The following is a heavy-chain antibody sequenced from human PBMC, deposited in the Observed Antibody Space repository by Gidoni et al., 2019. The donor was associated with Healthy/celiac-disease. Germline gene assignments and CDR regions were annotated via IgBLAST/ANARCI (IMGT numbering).Heavy chain of an antibody. J-gene: IGHJ4*02. CDR2: IIPIFGTA. CDR3: ARESCSGGSCYSVLGGGYFDY. Sequence: QVQLVRSGAEVKKPGSSVKVSCKASGGPFSSYAISWVRQAPGQGLEWMGGIIPIFGTANYAQKFQGRVTITADESTSTAYMELSSLRSEDTAVYYCARESCSGGSCYSVLGGGYFDYWGQGTLVTVSS. D-gene: IGHD2-15*01. CDR1: GGPFSSYA. V-gene: IGHV1-69*01.